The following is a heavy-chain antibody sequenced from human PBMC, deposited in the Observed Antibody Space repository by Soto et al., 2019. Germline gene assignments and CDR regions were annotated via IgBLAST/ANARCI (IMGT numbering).Heavy chain of an antibody. J-gene: IGHJ4*02. CDR3: ARGSSYAFPSLDY. D-gene: IGHD2-2*01. V-gene: IGHV4-31*03. CDR2: IYYSGST. Sequence: QVQLQESGPGLVKPSQTLSLTCTVSGGSISSGGYSWSWIRQHPGKVLEWIGYIYYSGSTYYNPSLKSRVTISVDTSKNQFSLRLSSVTAADTAVYYCARGSSYAFPSLDYWGQGTRVTV. CDR1: GGSISSGGYS.